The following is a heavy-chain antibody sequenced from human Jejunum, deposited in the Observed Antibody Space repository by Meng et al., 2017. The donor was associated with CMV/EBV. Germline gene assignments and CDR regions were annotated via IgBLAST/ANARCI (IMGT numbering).Heavy chain of an antibody. CDR3: ARFGGLFDY. V-gene: IGHV3-7*01. CDR2: IKQDGSDK. CDR1: GFAFSTCW. J-gene: IGHJ4*02. D-gene: IGHD3-16*01. Sequence: SCAASGFAFSTCWMSWVRQAPGKGLEWVANIKQDGSDKYYVDSVKGRFTISRDNAKNSLYLQMNSLRAEDTAVYYCARFGGLFDYCGQGTRVTVSS.